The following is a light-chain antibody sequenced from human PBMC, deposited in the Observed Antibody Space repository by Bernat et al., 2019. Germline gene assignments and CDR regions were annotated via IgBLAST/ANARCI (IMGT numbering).Light chain of an antibody. CDR1: SSDVGGYNY. J-gene: IGLJ3*02. CDR3: RSYTSSCTLV. Sequence: QSALTQPACVSGSPGQSITISCTGTSSDVGGYNYVSWYQQHPGKAPKLMIYDVSDRPSGISNRFSGSKSGTTASLTISGLLAADEADDYCRSYTSSCTLVFGGGTMFTVL. CDR2: DVS. V-gene: IGLV2-14*03.